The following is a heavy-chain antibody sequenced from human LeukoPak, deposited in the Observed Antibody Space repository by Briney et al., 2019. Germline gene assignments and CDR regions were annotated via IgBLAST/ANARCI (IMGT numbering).Heavy chain of an antibody. D-gene: IGHD2-2*01. CDR3: ARGPLYCSSTSCPNYFDY. J-gene: IGHJ4*02. CDR1: GYTFTSYD. CDR2: MNPNSGNT. Sequence: ASVKVSCKASGYTFTSYDINWVRQATGQGLEWMGWMNPNSGNTGYAQKFQGRVTMTRNTSISTAYMELSSLRSEDTAVYYCARGPLYCSSTSCPNYFDYWGQGTLVTVSS. V-gene: IGHV1-8*01.